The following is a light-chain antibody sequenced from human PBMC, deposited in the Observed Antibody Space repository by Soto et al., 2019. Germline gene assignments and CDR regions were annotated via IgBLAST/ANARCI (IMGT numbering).Light chain of an antibody. J-gene: IGKJ4*01. V-gene: IGKV1-39*01. Sequence: DIHMSQSATSLSASVGYRFTLTCRASQSIRRYLNWYQQKPGKAPKVLMYAASSLQSGVPSRYSGSGSGTDFTLTISSLQPEDFETYYCQQSYSNPLTFGGGTKVDIK. CDR1: QSIRRY. CDR3: QQSYSNPLT. CDR2: AAS.